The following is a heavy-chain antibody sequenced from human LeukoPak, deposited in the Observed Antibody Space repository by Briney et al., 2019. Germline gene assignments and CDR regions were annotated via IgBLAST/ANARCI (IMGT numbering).Heavy chain of an antibody. Sequence: GGSLRLSCAASGFTFSSYWMSWVRQAPGKGLEWVANIKQDRSEKYYVDSVKGRFTISRDNAKNSLYLQMNSLRAEDTAVYYCAKDRPIAAAGTSEVFDYWGQGTLVTVSS. J-gene: IGHJ4*02. V-gene: IGHV3-7*01. CDR2: IKQDRSEK. D-gene: IGHD6-13*01. CDR3: AKDRPIAAAGTSEVFDY. CDR1: GFTFSSYW.